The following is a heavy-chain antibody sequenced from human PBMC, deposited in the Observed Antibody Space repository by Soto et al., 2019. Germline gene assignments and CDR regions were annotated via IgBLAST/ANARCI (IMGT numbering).Heavy chain of an antibody. CDR1: GFTFSNYW. J-gene: IGHJ4*02. D-gene: IGHD3-9*01. CDR3: VRQGFEP. CDR2: INSDGGST. V-gene: IGHV3-74*01. Sequence: PGGSLRLSCAASGFTFSNYWMHWVRQAPGKGLVWVSRINSDGGSTYYADSVKGRFTISRDNAKNTLYLQMNSLRAEDTALYYWVRQGFEPWGQGTPVTVSS.